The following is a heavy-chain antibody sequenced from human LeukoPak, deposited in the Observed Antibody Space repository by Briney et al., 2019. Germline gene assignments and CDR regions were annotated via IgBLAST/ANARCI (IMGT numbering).Heavy chain of an antibody. D-gene: IGHD6-13*01. V-gene: IGHV4-34*01. CDR2: INHSGST. CDR3: VRGHGSADGLYFSYHLAG. Sequence: SETLPLTCAVYGGSFRSNDRSWIRQPPGKGLEWIGEINHSGSTNYNPSLKSRVTISVDTSKNQFSLKLSSVTAADTAVYYCVRGHGSADGLYFSYHLAGWGKGTPVTVSS. CDR1: GGSFRSND. J-gene: IGHJ6*03.